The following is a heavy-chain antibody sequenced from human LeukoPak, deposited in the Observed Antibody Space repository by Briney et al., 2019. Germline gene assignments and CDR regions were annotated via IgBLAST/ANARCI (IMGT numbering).Heavy chain of an antibody. CDR3: ARDSQQQLLKG. J-gene: IGHJ4*02. D-gene: IGHD6-13*01. Sequence: ASVKVSCKASGYTFTGYYMHWVRQPPAQGLEWMGCINPNSGGTNYAQKFQGRVTMTRDTSISTAYMELSRLRSYDTVVYYCARDSQQQLLKGWGQGTLVTASS. CDR2: INPNSGGT. V-gene: IGHV1-2*02. CDR1: GYTFTGYY.